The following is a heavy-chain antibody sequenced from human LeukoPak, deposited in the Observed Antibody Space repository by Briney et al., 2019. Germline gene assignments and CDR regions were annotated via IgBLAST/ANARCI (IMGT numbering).Heavy chain of an antibody. V-gene: IGHV1-46*01. CDR3: AREVGDSSSSGSMIDY. J-gene: IGHJ4*02. CDR2: INPSGGST. CDR1: GYTFTIYY. D-gene: IGHD6-6*01. Sequence: ASVTVSFKASGYTFTIYYMHWVRQPPGQGLEWMGIINPSGGSTSYAQKFQGRVTMTRDTSTSTVYMELSSLRSEDTAVYYCAREVGDSSSSGSMIDYWGQGTLVTVSS.